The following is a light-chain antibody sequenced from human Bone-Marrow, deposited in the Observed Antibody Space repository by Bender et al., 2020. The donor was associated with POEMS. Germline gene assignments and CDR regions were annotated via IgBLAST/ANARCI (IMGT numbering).Light chain of an antibody. V-gene: IGLV1-40*01. CDR3: QSYDNSLGGWV. Sequence: QSPLTQPPSVSGAPGQRVTISCTGSSSNTGSGYDINWYQHLPGTAPKLLIYGYNNRPSGVPDRFSGSKSGTSASLAITGLQAEDEGDYYCQSYDNSLGGWVFGGGTKLTVL. CDR1: SSNTGSGYD. J-gene: IGLJ3*02. CDR2: GYN.